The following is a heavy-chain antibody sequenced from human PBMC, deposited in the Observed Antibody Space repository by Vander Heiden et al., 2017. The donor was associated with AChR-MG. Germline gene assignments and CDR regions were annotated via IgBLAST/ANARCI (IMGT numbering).Heavy chain of an antibody. J-gene: IGHJ6*02. CDR1: GFTFSSYS. V-gene: IGHV3-21*01. CDR2: ISSSSSYI. CDR3: ARDKKNHLLRIYYYYYGMDV. D-gene: IGHD3-22*01. Sequence: EVQLVESGGGLVKPGGSLRLSCAASGFTFSSYSMNWVRQAPGKGLEWVSSISSSSSYIYYADSVKGRFTIARDNAKNSLYLQMNSMRAEDTAVYYCARDKKNHLLRIYYYYYGMDVWGQGTTVTVSS.